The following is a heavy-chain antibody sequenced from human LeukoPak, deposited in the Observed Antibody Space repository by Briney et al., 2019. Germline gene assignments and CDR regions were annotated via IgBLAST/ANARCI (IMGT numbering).Heavy chain of an antibody. Sequence: DPSETLSLTCTVSGGSISSGSYYWSWIRQPAGKGLEWIGRIYTSGSTNYNPSLKSRVTISVDTSKNQFSLKLSSVTAADTAVYYCARIYGGRIVNWFDPWGQGTLVTVSS. CDR3: ARIYGGRIVNWFDP. V-gene: IGHV4-61*02. CDR1: GGSISSGSYY. D-gene: IGHD4-23*01. J-gene: IGHJ5*02. CDR2: IYTSGST.